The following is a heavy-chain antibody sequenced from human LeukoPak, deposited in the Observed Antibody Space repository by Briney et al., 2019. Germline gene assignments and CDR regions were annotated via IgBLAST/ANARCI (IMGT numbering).Heavy chain of an antibody. CDR3: AKDRGSGYYFTVYYFDY. CDR2: ISDNEGST. Sequence: GGSLRLSCAASGFTFSSYAMSWVRQAPGKGLEWVSTISDNEGSTYYADSVKGRFTISRDNSKNTLYLQMNSLRAGDTAVYYCAKDRGSGYYFTVYYFDYWGQGTLVTVSS. V-gene: IGHV3-23*01. CDR1: GFTFSSYA. J-gene: IGHJ4*02. D-gene: IGHD2/OR15-2a*01.